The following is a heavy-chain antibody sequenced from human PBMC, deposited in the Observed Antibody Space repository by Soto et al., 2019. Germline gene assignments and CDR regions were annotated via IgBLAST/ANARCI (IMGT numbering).Heavy chain of an antibody. CDR1: GGSISSYY. Sequence: PSETLSLTCTVSGGSISSYYWSWIRQPPGKGLEWIGEINHSGSTNYNPSLKSRVTISVDTSKNQFSLKLSSVTAADTAVYYYARGAGGYCSGGSCYPPSFFVFDIWGQGTMVTVSS. CDR2: INHSGST. D-gene: IGHD2-15*01. J-gene: IGHJ3*02. V-gene: IGHV4-34*01. CDR3: ARGAGGYCSGGSCYPPSFFVFDI.